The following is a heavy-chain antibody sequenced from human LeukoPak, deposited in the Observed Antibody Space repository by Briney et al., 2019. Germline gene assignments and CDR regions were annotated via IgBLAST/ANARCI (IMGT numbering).Heavy chain of an antibody. Sequence: SGTLSLTCTVSGGSISSYYWSWIRQPPGKGLEWIGYIYYSGSTNYNPSLRSRVTISVDTSKNQFSLKLSSVTAADTAVYYCASQRRYYYYMDVWGKGTTVTVSS. CDR3: ASQRRYYYYMDV. J-gene: IGHJ6*03. D-gene: IGHD6-25*01. V-gene: IGHV4-59*01. CDR1: GGSISSYY. CDR2: IYYSGST.